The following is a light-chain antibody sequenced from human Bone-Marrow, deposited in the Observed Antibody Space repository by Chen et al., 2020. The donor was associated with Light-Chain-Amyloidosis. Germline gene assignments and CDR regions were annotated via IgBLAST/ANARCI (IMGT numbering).Light chain of an antibody. J-gene: IGKJ5*01. Sequence: EIVLMQSLGTLSLSPGERATLSCRASQSITASYFAWYQQKPGKAPRLRMFGPSNRATGIPDRFSGSGSGADFTLTISRLETEDFAVYYCQHSVPSAPVTFGQGTRLEIK. V-gene: IGKV3-20*01. CDR2: GPS. CDR1: QSITASY. CDR3: QHSVPSAPVT.